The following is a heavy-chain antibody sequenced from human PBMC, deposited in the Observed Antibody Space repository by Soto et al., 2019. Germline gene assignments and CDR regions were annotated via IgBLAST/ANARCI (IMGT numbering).Heavy chain of an antibody. J-gene: IGHJ4*02. Sequence: QVELQESGPGLVKLSQTLSLTCTVSGGSISSGGYYWSWIRHHPGKGLEWIGYIYDGGSTYYNPYLKSRVTISVDTSKNQFSLKLSSVTAADTAVYYCASQATGWYPDYWGQGTLVTVSS. V-gene: IGHV4-31*03. D-gene: IGHD6-19*01. CDR3: ASQATGWYPDY. CDR2: IYDGGST. CDR1: GGSISSGGYY.